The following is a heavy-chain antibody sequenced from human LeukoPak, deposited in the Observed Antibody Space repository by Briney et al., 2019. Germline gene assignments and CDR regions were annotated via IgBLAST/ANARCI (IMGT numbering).Heavy chain of an antibody. Sequence: PGGSLRLSCAASGFTFSSYAMSWVRQAPGKGLEWVSAISGSGGSTYYADSVKGRFTISRDNSKNTLYLQMNSLRAEDTAVYCCASPTLAGGTVTTGYYFDYWGQGTLVTVSS. J-gene: IGHJ4*02. CDR2: ISGSGGST. D-gene: IGHD4-17*01. V-gene: IGHV3-23*01. CDR1: GFTFSSYA. CDR3: ASPTLAGGTVTTGYYFDY.